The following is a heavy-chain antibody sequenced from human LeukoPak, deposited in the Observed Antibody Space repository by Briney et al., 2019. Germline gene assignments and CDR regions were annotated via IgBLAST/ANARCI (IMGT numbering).Heavy chain of an antibody. CDR1: GGSFSGYY. CDR3: ARVADFYGAFDY. Sequence: PSETLSLTCAVYGGSFSGYYWSWIRQPPGKGLEWIGEINHSGSTNYNPSLKSRVTISVDTSKNQFSLKLSSVTAADTAVYYCARVADFYGAFDYWGQGTLVTVSS. D-gene: IGHD4-17*01. CDR2: INHSGST. V-gene: IGHV4-34*01. J-gene: IGHJ4*02.